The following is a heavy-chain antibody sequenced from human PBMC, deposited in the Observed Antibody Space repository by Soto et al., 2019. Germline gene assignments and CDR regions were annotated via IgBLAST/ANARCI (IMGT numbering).Heavy chain of an antibody. CDR3: GKGGGSTCYTASDI. Sequence: GSLRLSCAASGFTFSNYAMNWVRQAPGKGLEWVSGVSGSGDGTYYADSVKGRFTISRDNSKNTLDLHMNSLRGEDMAVYYCGKGGGSTCYTASDIWGKGKMVTAS. CDR1: GFTFSNYA. CDR2: VSGSGDGT. D-gene: IGHD3-16*01. V-gene: IGHV3-23*01. J-gene: IGHJ3*02.